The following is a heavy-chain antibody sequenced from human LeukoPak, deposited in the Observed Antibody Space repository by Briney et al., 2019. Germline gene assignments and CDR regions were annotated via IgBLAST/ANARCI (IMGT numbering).Heavy chain of an antibody. CDR3: AREMDIVVVPAAPFDY. D-gene: IGHD2-2*03. J-gene: IGHJ4*02. Sequence: PGGSLRLSCAASGFTFRNHNMNWVRQAPGKGLEWVANIKQDGSEKYYVDSVKGRFTISRDNAKNSLYLQMNSLRAEDTAVYYCAREMDIVVVPAAPFDYWGQGTLVTVSS. CDR2: IKQDGSEK. V-gene: IGHV3-7*03. CDR1: GFTFRNHN.